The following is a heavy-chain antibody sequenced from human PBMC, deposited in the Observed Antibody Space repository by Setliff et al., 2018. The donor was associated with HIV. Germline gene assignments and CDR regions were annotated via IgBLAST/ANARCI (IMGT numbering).Heavy chain of an antibody. CDR2: IYPNTGGT. D-gene: IGHD4-17*01. J-gene: IGHJ4*02. Sequence: ASVKVSCKSSGYTFTEFYVHWVRQAPGEGLEWIGWIYPNTGGTNYAQKFQGRVTMTRDTSIRTAYMELRMLTSDDTAIYYCTRSTTADWGQGTMVTVSS. CDR1: GYTFTEFY. V-gene: IGHV1-2*02. CDR3: TRSTTAD.